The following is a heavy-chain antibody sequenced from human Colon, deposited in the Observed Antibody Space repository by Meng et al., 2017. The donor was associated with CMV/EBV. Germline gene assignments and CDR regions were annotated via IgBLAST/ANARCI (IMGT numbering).Heavy chain of an antibody. D-gene: IGHD2/OR15-2a*01. CDR1: GYTFNSYG. Sequence: ASVKVSCKASGYTFNSYGITWVRQAPGQGLEWMGWISTYNGNTNYAQKLQGRVTMTTDTSTSTAYMELRSLRSDDTAIYYCARVRYCNSNSCHEGGAFDIWGQGTMVTVSS. CDR2: ISTYNGNT. V-gene: IGHV1-18*01. J-gene: IGHJ3*02. CDR3: ARVRYCNSNSCHEGGAFDI.